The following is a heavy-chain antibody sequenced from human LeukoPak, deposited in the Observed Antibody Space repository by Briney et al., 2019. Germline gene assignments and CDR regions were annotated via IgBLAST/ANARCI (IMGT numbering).Heavy chain of an antibody. Sequence: GGSLRLSCETAGFTFSSYVMHWVRRTPGKGLVWVSRISHDGFISYADSVKGRFTISRDNAKNTLIMQMNSLRAEDTAVYYCARDWVYKIDYWGRGTLVTVSS. CDR1: GFTFSSYV. V-gene: IGHV3-74*01. CDR3: ARDWVYKIDY. D-gene: IGHD5-24*01. CDR2: ISHDGFI. J-gene: IGHJ4*02.